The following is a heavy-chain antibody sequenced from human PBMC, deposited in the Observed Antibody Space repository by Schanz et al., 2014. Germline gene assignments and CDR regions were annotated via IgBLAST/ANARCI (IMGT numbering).Heavy chain of an antibody. D-gene: IGHD3-3*01. Sequence: QVQLVQSGAEVKKPGASVKVSCKASGYTLTAYYMHWVRQAPGQGLEWMGWINPDSGGTNCAQKFQARVAMTRYTSIKTADMELRSLRSDGSAVYYSASDYWSGYSHYYYGLDVWGQGTTVTVSS. J-gene: IGHJ6*02. CDR2: INPDSGGT. CDR3: ASDYWSGYSHYYYGLDV. V-gene: IGHV1-2*02. CDR1: GYTLTAYY.